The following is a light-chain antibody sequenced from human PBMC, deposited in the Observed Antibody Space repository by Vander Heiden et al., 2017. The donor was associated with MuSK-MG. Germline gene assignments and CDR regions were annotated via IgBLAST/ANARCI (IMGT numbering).Light chain of an antibody. CDR3: QQDKNWPLYT. CDR1: QSVSSN. Sequence: VMTQFPATLSVSPGDRATLSCRASQSVSSNVAWYQQKPGQAPRLLIYGAYTRATGVPDRFSGTTYGTEFTLTISSLQSEDFAVYYCQQDKNWPLYTFGRWTKLESK. J-gene: IGKJ2*01. CDR2: GAY. V-gene: IGKV3-15*01.